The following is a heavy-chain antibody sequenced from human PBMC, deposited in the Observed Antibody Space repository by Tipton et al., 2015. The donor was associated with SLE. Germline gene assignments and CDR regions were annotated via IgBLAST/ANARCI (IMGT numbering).Heavy chain of an antibody. V-gene: IGHV3-21*03. Sequence: SLRLSCAASGFTFSGYSMNWVRQAPGKGLEWVSSISSSSSYIYYADSVKGRFTISRDNAKNSLYLQMNSLRAEDTAVYYCARDPSYDILTGDAFDIWGQGTMVTVSS. CDR3: ARDPSYDILTGDAFDI. CDR2: ISSSSSYI. J-gene: IGHJ3*02. CDR1: GFTFSGYS. D-gene: IGHD3-9*01.